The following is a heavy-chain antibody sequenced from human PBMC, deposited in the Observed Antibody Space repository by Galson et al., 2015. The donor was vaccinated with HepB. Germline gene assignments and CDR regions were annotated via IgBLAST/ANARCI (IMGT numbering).Heavy chain of an antibody. V-gene: IGHV1-46*01. CDR2: INPSGGST. Sequence: SVKVSCKASGSTFTSYYMHWVRQAPGQGLEWMGIINPSGGSTSYAQKFQGRVTMTRDTSTSTVYMELSSLRSEDTAVYYCAANRFDCSSTSCYIDYYYYMDVWGKGTTVTVSS. D-gene: IGHD2-2*02. CDR3: AANRFDCSSTSCYIDYYYYMDV. J-gene: IGHJ6*03. CDR1: GSTFTSYY.